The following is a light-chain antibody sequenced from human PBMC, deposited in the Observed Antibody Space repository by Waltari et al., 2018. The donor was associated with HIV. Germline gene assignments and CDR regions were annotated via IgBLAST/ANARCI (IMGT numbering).Light chain of an antibody. J-gene: IGLJ2*01. CDR2: DVS. CDR3: CSYAGSYTLRV. Sequence: QSALTQPRSVSGSPGQSVTISCTGTSSDVGAYNYVSWYQQHPGKAPKLMIYDVSKRPSGVPVRFSGSKSGNTASLTISGRQAEDEADYYCCSYAGSYTLRVFGGGTKLTVL. V-gene: IGLV2-11*01. CDR1: SSDVGAYNY.